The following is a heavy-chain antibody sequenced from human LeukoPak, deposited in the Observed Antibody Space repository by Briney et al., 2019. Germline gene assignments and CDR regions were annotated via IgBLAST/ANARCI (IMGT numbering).Heavy chain of an antibody. CDR3: ARGDSAAP. J-gene: IGHJ5*02. CDR1: GGSFSGYY. V-gene: IGHV4-34*01. Sequence: SETLSLTCAVYGGSFSGYYWSWIRQPPGKGLEGIGEINHSGSTNYNPSLKRRVTISVDTSKNQFSLKLSSVTAADTAVYYCARGDSAAPWGQGPLVTVSS. CDR2: INHSGST. D-gene: IGHD3-10*01.